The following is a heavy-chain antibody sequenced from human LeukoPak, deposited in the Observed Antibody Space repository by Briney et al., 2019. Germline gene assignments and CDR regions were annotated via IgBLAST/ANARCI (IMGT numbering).Heavy chain of an antibody. CDR3: ARVGAYGSGSYLSWLDY. CDR1: GGSISSYY. V-gene: IGHV4-59*01. J-gene: IGHJ4*02. Sequence: SETLSLTCTVSGGSISSYYWSWIRQPPGKGLEWIGYIYYSGSTNYNPSLKSRVTISVDTSKNQFSLKLSSVTAADTAVYYCARVGAYGSGSYLSWLDYWGQGTLVTVSS. CDR2: IYYSGST. D-gene: IGHD3-10*01.